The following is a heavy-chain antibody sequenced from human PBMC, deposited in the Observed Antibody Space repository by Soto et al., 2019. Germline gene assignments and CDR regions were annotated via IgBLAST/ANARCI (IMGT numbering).Heavy chain of an antibody. D-gene: IGHD2-15*01. J-gene: IGHJ6*02. Sequence: ASVKVSCKASGYTFTSYGISWVRQAPGQGLEWMGWISAYNGSTNYAQKLQGRVTMTTDTSTSTAYMELRSLRSDDTAVYYCAREEDIVVVVAATPYYYGMDVWGQGTTVTVSS. V-gene: IGHV1-18*01. CDR3: AREEDIVVVVAATPYYYGMDV. CDR1: GYTFTSYG. CDR2: ISAYNGST.